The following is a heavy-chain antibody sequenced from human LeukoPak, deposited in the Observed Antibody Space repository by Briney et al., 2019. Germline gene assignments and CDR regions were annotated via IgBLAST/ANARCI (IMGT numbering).Heavy chain of an antibody. CDR3: AKDVFYYRASIVGATLDY. J-gene: IGHJ4*02. D-gene: IGHD1-26*01. V-gene: IGHV3-23*01. CDR2: VSGSGGST. Sequence: PGGSLRLSCAASGFTFSSYAMSWVRQAPGKGLEWVSAVSGSGGSTYYADSVKGRFTISRDNSKNTLYLQMNSLRAEDTAVYYCAKDVFYYRASIVGATLDYWGQGTLVTVSS. CDR1: GFTFSSYA.